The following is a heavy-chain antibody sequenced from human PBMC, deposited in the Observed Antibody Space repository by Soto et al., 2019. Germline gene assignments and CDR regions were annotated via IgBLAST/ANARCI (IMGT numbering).Heavy chain of an antibody. D-gene: IGHD3-16*01. V-gene: IGHV3-23*01. J-gene: IGHJ6*03. Sequence: GGSLRLSCASSGFTFSNHAMNWVRQAPGKGLEWVSVISGSGDTSYADSVKGRITISRDNSKNTVYLQMNSLRAEDTAVYYCARGGHGSSYYYYYMHVWGKGTTVTVSS. CDR1: GFTFSNHA. CDR2: ISGSGDT. CDR3: ARGGHGSSYYYYYMHV.